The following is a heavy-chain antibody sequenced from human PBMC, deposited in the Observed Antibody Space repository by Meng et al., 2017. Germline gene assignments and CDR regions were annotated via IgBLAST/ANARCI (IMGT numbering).Heavy chain of an antibody. CDR3: AKDRHTGYSSGWYSPLLNY. J-gene: IGHJ4*02. CDR2: ISGSGGST. V-gene: IGHV3-23*01. Sequence: GGSLRLSCAASGSTFSSYAMSWVRQAPGKGLEWVSAISGSGGSTYYADSVKGRFTISRDNSKNTLYLQMTSLRAEDTAVYYCAKDRHTGYSSGWYSPLLNYWGQGTLVTVSS. D-gene: IGHD6-19*01. CDR1: GSTFSSYA.